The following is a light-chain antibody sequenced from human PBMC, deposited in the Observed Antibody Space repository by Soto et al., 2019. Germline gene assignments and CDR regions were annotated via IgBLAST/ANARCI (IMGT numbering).Light chain of an antibody. Sequence: DIQLTQSPSALSASIGVRVSITCRASQTIITSLAWYQQKPGKATKLLIYDASALQTGVPARFSGYASGTQFTLTITSVQPDDSATYYCQPYNSYSAHGVTVGGGTKVDSK. J-gene: IGKJ4*01. V-gene: IGKV1-5*01. CDR1: QTIITS. CDR3: QPYNSYSAHGVT. CDR2: DAS.